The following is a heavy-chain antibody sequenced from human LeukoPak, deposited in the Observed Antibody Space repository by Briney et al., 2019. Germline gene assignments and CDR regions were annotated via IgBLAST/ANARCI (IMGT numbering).Heavy chain of an antibody. CDR3: AKSWNYYDSSGDDALDI. CDR2: INPNSGGT. V-gene: IGHV1-2*02. D-gene: IGHD3-22*01. CDR1: GYTFTGYY. J-gene: IGHJ3*02. Sequence: GASVKVSCKASGYTFTGYYMHWVRQAPGQGLEWMGWINPNSGGTNYAQKFQGRVTMTGDTSISTAYMELSRLRSDDTAVYYCAKSWNYYDSSGDDALDIWGQGTMVTVSS.